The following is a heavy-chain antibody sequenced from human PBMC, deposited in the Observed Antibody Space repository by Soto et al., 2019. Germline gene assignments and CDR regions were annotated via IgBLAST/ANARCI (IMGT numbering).Heavy chain of an antibody. Sequence: QVQLVQSGAEVKKPGASVKVSCKASGYTFTNYGLTWVRQAPGQGPEWVGWISAYNGNTHYAQTLQGRVAMTTDTSTSTAYMELRSLSSDDTAVYYCARPQNDILTDSYTNYFDSWGQGTPVTVSS. CDR2: ISAYNGNT. J-gene: IGHJ4*02. V-gene: IGHV1-18*01. D-gene: IGHD3-9*01. CDR3: ARPQNDILTDSYTNYFDS. CDR1: GYTFTNYG.